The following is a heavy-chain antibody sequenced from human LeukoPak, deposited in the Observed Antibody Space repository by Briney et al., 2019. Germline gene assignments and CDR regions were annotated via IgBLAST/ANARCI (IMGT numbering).Heavy chain of an antibody. J-gene: IGHJ3*01. D-gene: IGHD4-17*01. CDR1: GFTFNTYW. V-gene: IGHV3-33*08. CDR3: ASMTTVTLDDAFDL. Sequence: GGSLRLSCAASGFTFNTYWMTWVRQAPGKGLEWVALIWYDGSKTNHADSVKGRFAISRDNSKNTLYLQMNSLRADDTAMYYCASMTTVTLDDAFDLWGQGTMVTVSS. CDR2: IWYDGSKT.